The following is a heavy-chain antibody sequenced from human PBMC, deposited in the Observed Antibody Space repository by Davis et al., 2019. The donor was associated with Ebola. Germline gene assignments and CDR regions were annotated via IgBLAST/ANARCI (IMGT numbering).Heavy chain of an antibody. CDR3: ARGHNYGFEY. J-gene: IGHJ4*02. Sequence: ASVKVSCKASGYTFTDYNIHWMRQAPGQGLEWLGRVILKSGATNYAQKLQGRVTLTTDRSTSTAYMELRSLISDDTAVYYCARGHNYGFEYWGQGTLVNVSS. D-gene: IGHD5-18*01. CDR2: VILKSGAT. V-gene: IGHV1-2*06. CDR1: GYTFTDYN.